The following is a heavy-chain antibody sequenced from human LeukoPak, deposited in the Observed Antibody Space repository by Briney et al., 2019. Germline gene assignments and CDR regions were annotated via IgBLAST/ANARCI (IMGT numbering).Heavy chain of an antibody. D-gene: IGHD3-10*01. CDR1: GGSISSYY. V-gene: IGHV4-59*01. J-gene: IGHJ6*03. CDR3: ARGIQFRELFVHYHYYYMDV. Sequence: SETLSLTCTVSGGSISSYYWSWIRQPPGKGLEWIGYIYYSGSTNYNPSLKSRVTISVDTSKNQFSLKLSSVTAADTAVYYCARGIQFRELFVHYHYYYMDVWGKGTTVTVSS. CDR2: IYYSGST.